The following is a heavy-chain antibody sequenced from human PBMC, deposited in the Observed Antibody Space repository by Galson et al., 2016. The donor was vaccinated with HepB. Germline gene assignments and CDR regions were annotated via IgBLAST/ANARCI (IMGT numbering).Heavy chain of an antibody. D-gene: IGHD6-13*01. CDR2: ISWDGDST. CDR1: GFTIDDYT. V-gene: IGHV3-43*01. Sequence: SLRLSCAASGFTIDDYTMHWVRQAPGKGLEWVSLISWDGDSTYYADSVRGRFTISRDNSKNSLYLQMNSLRTEDTALYYCAKFASNSSLFAYWGQGTRVTVSS. CDR3: AKFASNSSLFAY. J-gene: IGHJ4*02.